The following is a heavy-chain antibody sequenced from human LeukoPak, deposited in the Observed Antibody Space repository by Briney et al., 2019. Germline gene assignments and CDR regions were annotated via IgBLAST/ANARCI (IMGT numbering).Heavy chain of an antibody. V-gene: IGHV4-39*07. CDR1: SGSISSTTYY. CDR2: IYYNGDT. CDR3: ARGPNTAGNYRAFDL. J-gene: IGHJ3*01. D-gene: IGHD4-11*01. Sequence: SETLSLTCTVSSGSISSTTYYWAWIRQPPGKGLEWIGSIYYNGDTYYNPSLKSRVIISADTSKNQFSLKLTSVTAADTAAYYCARGPNTAGNYRAFDLWDQGTKVTVSS.